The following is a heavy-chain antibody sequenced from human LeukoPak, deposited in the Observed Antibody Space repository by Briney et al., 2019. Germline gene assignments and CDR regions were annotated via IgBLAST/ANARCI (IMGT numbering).Heavy chain of an antibody. V-gene: IGHV1-2*02. D-gene: IGHD2-2*01. CDR3: ARVPIVVPAVESDY. CDR1: GYTFTGYY. Sequence: ASVKVPCKASGYTFTGYYVHWVRQAPGQGLEWMGCINPNSGGTKYAQKFQGRVTMTRDTSTSTAYMELSSLRSDDTAVYFCARVPIVVPAVESDYWGQGTLVTVSS. J-gene: IGHJ4*02. CDR2: INPNSGGT.